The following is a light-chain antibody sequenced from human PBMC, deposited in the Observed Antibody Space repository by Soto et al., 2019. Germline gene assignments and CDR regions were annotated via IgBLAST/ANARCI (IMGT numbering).Light chain of an antibody. CDR3: QQYGSSPRT. V-gene: IGKV3-20*01. Sequence: EIVLTQSPGTLSLSPGERATLSCRASQSVSSNYLAWYQQKPGQAPRLLIYGASSRATGIPDRFSGSGSGTEFTLTISRLEREDFAVFYCQQYGSSPRTFGQGTKVEI. CDR1: QSVSSNY. CDR2: GAS. J-gene: IGKJ1*01.